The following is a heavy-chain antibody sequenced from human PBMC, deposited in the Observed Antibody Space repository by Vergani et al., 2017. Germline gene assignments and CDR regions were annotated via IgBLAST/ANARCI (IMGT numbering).Heavy chain of an antibody. CDR2: IYVSGIT. Sequence: QVQLQESGPGLVKPSQTLSLTCTVSGASINNDFYYWHWIRQPAGKGLEWIGRIYVSGITDYNSSLQSRVSMSVDTSKNQFSLTLTSVTAADTAVYYCAKGDWNYGYYFDYWGQGTLVTVSS. CDR3: AKGDWNYGYYFDY. D-gene: IGHD1-7*01. CDR1: GASINNDFYY. V-gene: IGHV4-61*02. J-gene: IGHJ4*02.